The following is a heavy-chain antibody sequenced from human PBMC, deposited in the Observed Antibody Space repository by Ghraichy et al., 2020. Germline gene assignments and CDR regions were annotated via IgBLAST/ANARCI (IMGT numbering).Heavy chain of an antibody. CDR2: IRGSGGTT. CDR3: VKGSSDSYYYMHV. CDR1: GFTFSSCA. J-gene: IGHJ6*03. V-gene: IGHV3-23*01. Sequence: ESLNISCAASGFTFSSCAMSWVRQAPGKGLEWVSAIRGSGGTTYYADSVRGRFTISRDNSENMLYVQMNSLRAEDTAVYYCVKGSSDSYYYMHVWGKGTTVTVSS.